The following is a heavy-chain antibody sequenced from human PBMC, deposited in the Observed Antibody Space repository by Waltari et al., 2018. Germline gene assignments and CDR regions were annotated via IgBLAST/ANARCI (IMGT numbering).Heavy chain of an antibody. Sequence: QVQLQQWGAGLLKPSETLSLTCAVYGGSFSGYYWSWIRQPPGKGLEWIGEINHSGITNYNPSLKSRVTISVDTSKNQFSLKLSSVTAADTAVYYCARGLGYYDSSGYFLGAFDIWGQGTMVTVSS. J-gene: IGHJ3*02. D-gene: IGHD3-22*01. V-gene: IGHV4-34*01. CDR1: GGSFSGYY. CDR3: ARGLGYYDSSGYFLGAFDI. CDR2: INHSGIT.